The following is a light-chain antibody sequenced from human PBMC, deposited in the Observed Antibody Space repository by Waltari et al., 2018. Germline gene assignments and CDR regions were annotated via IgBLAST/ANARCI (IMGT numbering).Light chain of an antibody. Sequence: QSALTQPASVSGSPGQSITISCTGTSSDVGSHNLFSWYQHHPGKAPKLMIYEDTNRPSGVSNRFSSSKSGNTASLTISGLQAEDEADYYCCSYAGSTASILLGGGTKLTVL. J-gene: IGLJ2*01. CDR3: CSYAGSTASIL. CDR1: SSDVGSHNL. CDR2: EDT. V-gene: IGLV2-23*01.